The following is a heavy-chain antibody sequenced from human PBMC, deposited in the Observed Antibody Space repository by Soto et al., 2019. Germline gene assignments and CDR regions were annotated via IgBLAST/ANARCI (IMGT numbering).Heavy chain of an antibody. CDR3: AREASTFDGRNYPVSLFDP. CDR2: ISGSGGTT. D-gene: IGHD1-7*01. V-gene: IGHV3-23*01. Sequence: GGSLRLSCAASGFTFSNYAMSWVRQAPGEGLEWVSSISGSGGTTYYADSVKGRFSISRDNSENTLSLQMNSLRAEDMAVYYCAREASTFDGRNYPVSLFDPWGQGTLVTGSS. CDR1: GFTFSNYA. J-gene: IGHJ5*02.